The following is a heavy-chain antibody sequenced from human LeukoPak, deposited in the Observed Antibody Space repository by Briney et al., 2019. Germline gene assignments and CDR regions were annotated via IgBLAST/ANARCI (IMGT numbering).Heavy chain of an antibody. CDR1: GYSISSGYF. CDR3: ARAYRSSWYANWFDP. Sequence: SETLSLTCTVSGYSISSGYFWGWIRQPPGKGLEWIGSIYHGGSTFYNPSLKSRVTISVDTSKNQFSLRLSSVTAADTAVYFCARAYRSSWYANWFDPWGQGTLVTVSS. V-gene: IGHV4-38-2*02. J-gene: IGHJ5*02. CDR2: IYHGGST. D-gene: IGHD6-13*01.